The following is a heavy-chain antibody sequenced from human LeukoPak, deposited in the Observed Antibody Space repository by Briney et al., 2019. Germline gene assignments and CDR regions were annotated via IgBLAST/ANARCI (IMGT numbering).Heavy chain of an antibody. Sequence: GGSLRLSCAASGFTFSSYWMHWGRQAPGKGLVWVSRINSDGSSTSYADSVKGRFTISRDNAKNTLYLQMNSLSAEGTAVYHFGRDEVIQNGMVVLVQGTTVTVSS. CDR3: GRDEVIQNGMVV. V-gene: IGHV3-74*01. D-gene: IGHD3-16*02. J-gene: IGHJ6*01. CDR2: INSDGSST. CDR1: GFTFSSYW.